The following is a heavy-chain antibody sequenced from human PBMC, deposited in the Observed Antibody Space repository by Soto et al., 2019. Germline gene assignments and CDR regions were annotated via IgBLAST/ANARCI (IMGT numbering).Heavy chain of an antibody. V-gene: IGHV3-66*01. CDR2: IYSGGST. CDR1: GVTVRSTY. CDR3: AREPGIAASTSGMDV. D-gene: IGHD6-13*01. J-gene: IGHJ6*02. Sequence: SLRLCSVSCGVTVRSTYVSGFRKTQGKGLEWVSVIYSGGSTYDADSVKGRFTISRDNSKNTLYLQMNSLRAEDTAVYYCAREPGIAASTSGMDVWGQGTTVTVSS.